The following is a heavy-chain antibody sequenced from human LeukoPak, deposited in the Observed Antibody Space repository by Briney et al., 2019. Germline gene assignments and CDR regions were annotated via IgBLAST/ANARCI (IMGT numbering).Heavy chain of an antibody. V-gene: IGHV4-59*01. CDR1: GDSIRSYY. CDR2: IYYSGST. CDR3: ARGNYYDSPYDY. Sequence: KASETLSLTCTVSGDSIRSYYWSWIRQPPGKGLEWIGYIYYSGSTNYNPTLKSRVTISVDTSKNQFSLKLSSVTAADTAVYYCARGNYYDSPYDYWGQGTLVTVSS. J-gene: IGHJ4*02. D-gene: IGHD3-22*01.